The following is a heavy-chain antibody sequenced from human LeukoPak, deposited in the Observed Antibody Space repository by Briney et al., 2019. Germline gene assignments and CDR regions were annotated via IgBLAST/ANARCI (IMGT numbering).Heavy chain of an antibody. J-gene: IGHJ4*02. CDR2: IQQDGSEK. CDR1: GFTFSTYW. V-gene: IGHV3-7*01. CDR3: ARDSHKGF. Sequence: GGSLRLSCAASGFTFSTYWMNWVRLAPGKGLEWVASIQQDGSEKDYVDSVKGRFTISRDNAKNSLYLQLNSLRVEDTAVYFCARDSHKGFWGQGALVTVSS.